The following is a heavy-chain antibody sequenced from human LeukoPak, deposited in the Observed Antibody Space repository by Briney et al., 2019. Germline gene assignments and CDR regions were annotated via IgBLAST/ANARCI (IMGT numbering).Heavy chain of an antibody. CDR3: ARVYSSYSSGWTDAFDI. CDR2: INPNSGGT. V-gene: IGHV1-2*02. CDR1: GYTFTVYY. D-gene: IGHD6-19*01. J-gene: IGHJ3*02. Sequence: ASVKVSCKSSGYTFTVYYMHWVRHAPGPGLEWMGWINPNSGGTNYAQKFQGRVTMTRDTSISTAYMELSRLRSDDTAVYYCARVYSSYSSGWTDAFDIWGQGTMVTVSS.